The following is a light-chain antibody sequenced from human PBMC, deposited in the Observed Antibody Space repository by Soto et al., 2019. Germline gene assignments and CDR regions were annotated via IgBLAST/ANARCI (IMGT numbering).Light chain of an antibody. J-gene: IGKJ4*01. CDR3: QQRSNWPLI. Sequence: EIVLTQSPATQSLSPGERATLSCRASQSVSSYLAWYQQKPGQAPRLLIYDASNRATGIPARFSGSGSGTDFTLTISSLEPEDFAVYYCQQRSNWPLIFGGGTKVEIK. V-gene: IGKV3-11*01. CDR2: DAS. CDR1: QSVSSY.